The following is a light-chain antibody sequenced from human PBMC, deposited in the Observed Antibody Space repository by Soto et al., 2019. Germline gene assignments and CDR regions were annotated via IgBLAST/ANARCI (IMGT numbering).Light chain of an antibody. CDR1: SSDVGGYNY. CDR2: EVS. Sequence: QSVLTQPASVSGSPGQSITISCTGTSSDVGGYNYVSWYQQHPGKAPKLMIYEVSNRPSGVSNRFSGSKSGNTASLTISGLQAEDEADDYCSSYTSSLYVFGTGTKVTVL. J-gene: IGLJ1*01. V-gene: IGLV2-14*01. CDR3: SSYTSSLYV.